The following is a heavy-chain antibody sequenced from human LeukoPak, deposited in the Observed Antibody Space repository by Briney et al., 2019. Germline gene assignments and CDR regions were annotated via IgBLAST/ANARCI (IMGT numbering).Heavy chain of an antibody. Sequence: SQTLSLTCAISGDSVSSNSAAWSWIRQSPSRGLEWLGRTYYRSKWSNDYAVSVKSRITINPDTSKNQFSLQLSSVTPEDTAVYYCARSSSSTTRLFDYWGQGTLVTVSS. CDR1: GDSVSSNSAA. J-gene: IGHJ4*02. D-gene: IGHD2-2*01. V-gene: IGHV6-1*01. CDR2: TYYRSKWSN. CDR3: ARSSSSTTRLFDY.